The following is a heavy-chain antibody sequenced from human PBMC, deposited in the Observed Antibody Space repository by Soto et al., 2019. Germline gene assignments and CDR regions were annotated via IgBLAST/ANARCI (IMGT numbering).Heavy chain of an antibody. CDR3: AWQSRDTPMVPFSH. CDR1: GGTADRFA. Sequence: QVHLEQSGADVRKPGSSVRGSCKASGGTADRFAISWVRQAPGEGLEWMGGITPLFRTPHYAQKFQGRVNITADGSSNATYMDLGSLTFDDTAVYYCAWQSRDTPMVPFSHWGQGTLVTVSS. CDR2: ITPLFRTP. D-gene: IGHD2-15*01. J-gene: IGHJ4*02. V-gene: IGHV1-69*01.